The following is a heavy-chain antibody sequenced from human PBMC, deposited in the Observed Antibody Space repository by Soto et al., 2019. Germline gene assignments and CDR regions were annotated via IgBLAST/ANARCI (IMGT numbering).Heavy chain of an antibody. D-gene: IGHD4-17*01. Sequence: QVQLVESGGGVVQPGRSLRLSCAASGFTFSSYAMHWVRQAPGKGLEWVTVISYDGNNKYYADSVEGRFTISRDNSKNTLYLQMNSLRTEDTGVYYGARSQQTTVTSPLSDPWGQGTLVTVSS. V-gene: IGHV3-30-3*01. CDR2: ISYDGNNK. CDR3: ARSQQTTVTSPLSDP. CDR1: GFTFSSYA. J-gene: IGHJ5*02.